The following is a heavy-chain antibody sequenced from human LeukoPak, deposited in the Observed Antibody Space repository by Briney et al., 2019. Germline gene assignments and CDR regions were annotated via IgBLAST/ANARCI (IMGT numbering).Heavy chain of an antibody. Sequence: ASVKVSCTASGDTFTGYYMHWVRQAPGQGLEWMGWINPNSGGTNYAQKFQGRVTMTRDTSISTAYMELSRLRSDDTAVYYCARQSYYDFWSGYYYFDYWGQGTLVTVSS. CDR3: ARQSYYDFWSGYYYFDY. J-gene: IGHJ4*02. V-gene: IGHV1-2*02. D-gene: IGHD3-3*01. CDR2: INPNSGGT. CDR1: GDTFTGYY.